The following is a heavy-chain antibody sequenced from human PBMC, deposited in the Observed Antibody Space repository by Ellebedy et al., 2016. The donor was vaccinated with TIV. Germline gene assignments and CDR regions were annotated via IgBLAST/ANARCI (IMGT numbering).Heavy chain of an antibody. CDR2: IYPDDSDT. CDR1: GYKFTTYW. Sequence: GGSLRLXCQGSGYKFTTYWIGWVRQMPGKGLEWMGIIYPDDSDTRYNPSFQGQITISADKSISTAYLQWSSLKASDTAIYYCARLGRAGYYNAPGDYWGQGTLVAVSS. V-gene: IGHV5-51*01. D-gene: IGHD3-9*01. J-gene: IGHJ4*02. CDR3: ARLGRAGYYNAPGDY.